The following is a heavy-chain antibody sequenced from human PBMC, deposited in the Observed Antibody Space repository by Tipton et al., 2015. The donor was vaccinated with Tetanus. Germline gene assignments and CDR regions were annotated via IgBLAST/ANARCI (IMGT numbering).Heavy chain of an antibody. D-gene: IGHD5-24*01. Sequence: TLSLTCTVSGDSISSSSHYWGWIRQPPGKGLEWIGSISYSGFTYYNPSLKGRVTVSVDTSKSQFSLRLSSVTAADTAVYYCARHPQTSNNLDYWGQGTLVTVSS. CDR3: ARHPQTSNNLDY. J-gene: IGHJ4*02. CDR2: ISYSGFT. V-gene: IGHV4-39*01. CDR1: GDSISSSSHY.